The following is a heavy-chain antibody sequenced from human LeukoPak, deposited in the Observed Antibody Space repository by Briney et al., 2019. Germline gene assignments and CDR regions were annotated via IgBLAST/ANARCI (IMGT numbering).Heavy chain of an antibody. Sequence: GGSLRLSCAASGFTFSGYWMHWVRQTPGKGLVWVSRINPDGSSTSYVDSVKGRFIVSRDNAKNTLYLQMNSLRAEDTAVYYCARDGRGSAFDIWGQGTMVTVSS. V-gene: IGHV3-74*01. CDR1: GFTFSGYW. D-gene: IGHD5-12*01. CDR3: ARDGRGSAFDI. CDR2: INPDGSST. J-gene: IGHJ3*02.